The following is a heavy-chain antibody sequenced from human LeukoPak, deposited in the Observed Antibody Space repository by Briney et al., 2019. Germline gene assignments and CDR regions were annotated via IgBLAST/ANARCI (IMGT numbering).Heavy chain of an antibody. D-gene: IGHD3-16*02. CDR2: INPSGGST. CDR3: ARSLISDYVWGSYRSMLESPNFDY. J-gene: IGHJ4*02. CDR1: GGTFSSYA. Sequence: GASVKVSCKASGGTFSSYAISWVRQAPGQGLEWMGIINPSGGSTSYAQKFQGRVTMTRNTSTSTVYMELSSLRSEDTAVYYCARSLISDYVWGSYRSMLESPNFDYWGQGTLVTVSS. V-gene: IGHV1-46*01.